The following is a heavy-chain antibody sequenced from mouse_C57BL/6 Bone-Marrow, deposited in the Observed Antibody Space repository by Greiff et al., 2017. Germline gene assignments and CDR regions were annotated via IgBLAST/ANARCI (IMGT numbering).Heavy chain of an antibody. CDR2: INPYNGGT. CDR1: GYTFTDYY. Sequence: EVQLQQSGPVLVKPGASVKMSCKASGYTFTDYYMNWVKQSHGKSLEWIGVINPYNGGTSYNQKFKGKATLTVDKSSSTAYMELHSLTSEDSAVYYCARGRGIGGYSMDYWGQGTSVTVSS. CDR3: ARGRGIGGYSMDY. J-gene: IGHJ4*01. D-gene: IGHD2-3*01. V-gene: IGHV1-19*01.